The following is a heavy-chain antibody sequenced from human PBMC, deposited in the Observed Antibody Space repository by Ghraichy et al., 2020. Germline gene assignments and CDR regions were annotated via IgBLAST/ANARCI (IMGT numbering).Heavy chain of an antibody. CDR2: VYSCGNT. D-gene: IGHD3-16*01. J-gene: IGHJ4*02. CDR1: VFTVSRNY. Sequence: LSLTCAASVFTVSRNYMSWVRQAPGKGLVWVSIVYSCGNTYYADSVQGRFSMSRDNFKNTVYLQMNSLRDEDTAVYYFARDRGGRGGPEYWGQGTLVTGSS. V-gene: IGHV3-53*01. CDR3: ARDRGGRGGPEY.